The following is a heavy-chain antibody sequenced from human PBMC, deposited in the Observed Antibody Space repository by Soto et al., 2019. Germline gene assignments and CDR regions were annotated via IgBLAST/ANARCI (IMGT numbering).Heavy chain of an antibody. Sequence: GGSLRLSCAASGFTFSSYAMSWVRQAPGKGLEWVSAISGSGGSTYYADSVKGRFTISRDNSKNTLYLQMNSLRAEDTAVYYCAKDAGSTYYDYVWGSYRLIYYFDYWGQGTLVTVSS. V-gene: IGHV3-23*01. CDR1: GFTFSSYA. J-gene: IGHJ4*02. D-gene: IGHD3-16*02. CDR3: AKDAGSTYYDYVWGSYRLIYYFDY. CDR2: ISGSGGST.